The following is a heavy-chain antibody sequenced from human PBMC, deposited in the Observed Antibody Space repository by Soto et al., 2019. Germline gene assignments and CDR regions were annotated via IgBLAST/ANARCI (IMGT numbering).Heavy chain of an antibody. CDR3: ARGFSAGKGSPPDY. V-gene: IGHV3-23*01. Sequence: GWSLRLSFASSGCTFINYAMTWVLQAPGKGLEWVSGLNGSGGSTSSADSVKGRFAISRDNSKNTLYLQMNSLRDGDTAVYYCARGFSAGKGSPPDYWGQGTLVTVSS. CDR2: LNGSGGST. CDR1: GCTFINYA. J-gene: IGHJ4*02. D-gene: IGHD3-10*01.